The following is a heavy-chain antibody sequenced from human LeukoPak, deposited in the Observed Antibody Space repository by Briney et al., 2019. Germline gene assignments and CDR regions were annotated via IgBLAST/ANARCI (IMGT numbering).Heavy chain of an antibody. J-gene: IGHJ4*02. CDR1: GFTFSNYA. V-gene: IGHV3-30-3*01. CDR2: TDGSNT. Sequence: GRSLRLSCAASGFTFSNYALHWVRQAPGKGLEWVAVTDGSNTFYADSVKGRFTLSSDNSKNTLYLQMNSLRAEDTAVYYCAKDLIAGPPDYFDYWGQGTLVTVSS. CDR3: AKDLIAGPPDYFDY. D-gene: IGHD1-14*01.